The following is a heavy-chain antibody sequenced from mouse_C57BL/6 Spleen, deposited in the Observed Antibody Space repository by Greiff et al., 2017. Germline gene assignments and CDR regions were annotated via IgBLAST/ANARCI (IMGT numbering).Heavy chain of an antibody. J-gene: IGHJ4*01. CDR3: TRVYSNDAMDY. CDR2: IDPETGGT. Sequence: VKLMESGAELVRPGASVTLSCKASGYTFTDYEMHWVKQTPVHGLEWIGAIDPETGGTAYNQKFKGKAILTADKSSSTAYMELRSLTSEDSAVYYCTRVYSNDAMDYWGQGTSVTVSS. D-gene: IGHD2-5*01. CDR1: GYTFTDYE. V-gene: IGHV1-15*01.